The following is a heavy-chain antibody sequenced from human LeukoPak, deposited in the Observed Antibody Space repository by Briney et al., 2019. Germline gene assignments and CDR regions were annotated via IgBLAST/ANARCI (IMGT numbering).Heavy chain of an antibody. D-gene: IGHD6-6*01. V-gene: IGHV1-46*01. Sequence: ASVKVSCKASGYTFTSYYMNWVRQAPGQGLAWMGIINPNGGSTDYAQKFQGRVTMTRDTSTSTFYMELSSLRPEDTAVYYCARKWSSSGNDAFDIWGQGTMVTVSS. CDR1: GYTFTSYY. CDR2: INPNGGST. J-gene: IGHJ3*02. CDR3: ARKWSSSGNDAFDI.